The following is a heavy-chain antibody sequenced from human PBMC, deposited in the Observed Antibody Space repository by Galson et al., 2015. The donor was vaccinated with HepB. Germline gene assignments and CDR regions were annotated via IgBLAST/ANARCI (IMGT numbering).Heavy chain of an antibody. CDR2: VSSDEDNI. J-gene: IGHJ4*02. CDR1: GFTFSAFA. Sequence: SLRLSCAASGFTFSAFAMHWVRQTPGKGLEWVVLVSSDEDNIYYADSVRGRFTISRDNSRDTLYLQMNSLRAEDTAVYYCARTFYFDYWGQGTLVTVSS. V-gene: IGHV3-30*04. CDR3: ARTFYFDY.